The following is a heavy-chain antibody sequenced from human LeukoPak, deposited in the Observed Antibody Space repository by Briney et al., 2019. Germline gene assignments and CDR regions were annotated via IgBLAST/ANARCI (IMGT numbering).Heavy chain of an antibody. V-gene: IGHV3-30*03. D-gene: IGHD4-23*01. CDR1: GFTFSSYG. Sequence: PGGPLRLSCAASGFTFSSYGMHWVRQAPGKGLEWVAVISYDGSNKYYADSVKGRFTISRDNSKNTLYLQMNSLRVEDTAVYYCARGRPHGNDYWGQGTLVTVSS. CDR3: ARGRPHGNDY. CDR2: ISYDGSNK. J-gene: IGHJ4*02.